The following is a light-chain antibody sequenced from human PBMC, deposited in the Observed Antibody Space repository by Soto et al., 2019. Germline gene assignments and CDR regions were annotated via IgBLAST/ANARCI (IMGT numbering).Light chain of an antibody. J-gene: IGKJ4*01. CDR1: QSVSSSY. V-gene: IGKV3-20*01. CDR3: QQYNNWLLT. CDR2: GAS. Sequence: EIVLTQSPGTLSLSPGERATLSCRASQSVSSSYLAWYQQKPGQAPRLLIYGASSRATGIPDRFSGSGSGTDFTLTISSLQSEDFAVYYCQQYNNWLLTFGGGTKVEIK.